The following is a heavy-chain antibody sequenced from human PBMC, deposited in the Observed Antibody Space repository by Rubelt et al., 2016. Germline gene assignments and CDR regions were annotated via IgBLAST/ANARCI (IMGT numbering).Heavy chain of an antibody. J-gene: IGHJ4*01. CDR2: IKFVGTCK. CDR3: VRDVN. CDR1: GFTFGTSW. Sequence: EVLLVEFGGGLVQPGGSLRLSCASSGFTFGTSWMNWVRQAPGKGPERVATIKFVGTCKYCRGSVKGRFTISRDNAKNSLDLQMNTLSAEDTAVYYCVRDVNWGRGTLVTVSS. V-gene: IGHV3-7*03.